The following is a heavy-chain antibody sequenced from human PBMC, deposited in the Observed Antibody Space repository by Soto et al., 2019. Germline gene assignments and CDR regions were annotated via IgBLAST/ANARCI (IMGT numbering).Heavy chain of an antibody. Sequence: GGSLRLSCKASGFIFRDYYMSWIRQAPGEGPEWVAFISGGGSDVTYADSVRGRFPISRDNPKNSLYLQMFSLRAEDTAIYYCARDRRGQNYFDSWGQGTLVTVSS. V-gene: IGHV3-11*04. CDR2: ISGGGSDV. CDR3: ARDRRGQNYFDS. J-gene: IGHJ4*02. CDR1: GFIFRDYY.